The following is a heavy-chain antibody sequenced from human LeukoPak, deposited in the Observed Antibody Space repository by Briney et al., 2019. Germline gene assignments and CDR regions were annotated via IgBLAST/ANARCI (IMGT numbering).Heavy chain of an antibody. D-gene: IGHD3-10*01. Sequence: PGGSPRLSCAASGFTFSSYSMNWVRQAPGKGLEWVSSISSSGSYIYYADSVKGRFTISRDNAKNSLYLQMNSLRAEDTAVYYCARDSPGGLPFDYWGQGTLVTVSS. CDR1: GFTFSSYS. J-gene: IGHJ4*02. CDR3: ARDSPGGLPFDY. V-gene: IGHV3-21*01. CDR2: ISSSGSYI.